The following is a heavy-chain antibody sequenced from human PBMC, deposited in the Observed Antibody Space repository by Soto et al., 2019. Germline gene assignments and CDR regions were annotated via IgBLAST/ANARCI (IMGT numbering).Heavy chain of an antibody. CDR2: IYYSGST. D-gene: IGHD3-3*01. CDR3: ARVSYDFWSGPVPDYYYYYMDV. Sequence: QVQLQESGPGLVKPSETLSLTCTVSGGSISSYYWSWIRQPPGKGLEWIGYIYYSGSTNYNPSLKSRVTISVDTSKNQFSLKLSSVTAADTAVYYCARVSYDFWSGPVPDYYYYYMDVWGKGTTVTVSS. J-gene: IGHJ6*03. CDR1: GGSISSYY. V-gene: IGHV4-59*08.